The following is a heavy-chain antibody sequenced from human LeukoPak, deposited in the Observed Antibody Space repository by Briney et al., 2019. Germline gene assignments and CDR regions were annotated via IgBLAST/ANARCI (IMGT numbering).Heavy chain of an antibody. V-gene: IGHV3-74*01. CDR1: GFTFSSYW. CDR3: ARELAAVAAIDY. Sequence: GGSLRLSCAASGFTFSSYWMHWVRQAPGKGLVWVSRINTDGSSTSYADSVKGRFTISRDNAKNTLYLQMNSLRAEDTAVYYCARELAAVAAIDYWGQGTLVTVSS. J-gene: IGHJ4*02. D-gene: IGHD6-13*01. CDR2: INTDGSST.